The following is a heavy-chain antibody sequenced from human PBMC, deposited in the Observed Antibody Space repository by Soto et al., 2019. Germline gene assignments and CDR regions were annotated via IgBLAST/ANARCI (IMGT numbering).Heavy chain of an antibody. CDR1: GYNFMRYG. D-gene: IGHD1-26*01. CDR2: INVDNGET. CDR3: ARWISGGYSDWFDP. V-gene: IGHV1-18*04. J-gene: IGHJ5*02. Sequence: QVQLVQSGAEVKKPGASVKVSCKASGYNFMRYGFTWVRQAPGQRLDWMGWINVDNGETKYPQKIQGRVTMTTDTSTSTVYMELRSLTSDDTAVYYCARWISGGYSDWFDPWGHGTLVTVSS.